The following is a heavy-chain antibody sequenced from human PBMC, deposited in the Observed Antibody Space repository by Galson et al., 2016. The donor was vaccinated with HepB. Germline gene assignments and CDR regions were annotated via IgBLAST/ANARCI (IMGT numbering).Heavy chain of an antibody. V-gene: IGHV4-4*02. CDR1: GGSISTDTW. Sequence: SETLSLTCAVSGGSISTDTWWHWVRQSPGQGLEWIGEIHHGGNTNYNPPLKSRLSMSVDKSKSQFSLKLSAVTAADAAVYYCARVTCGGGVCQDVFAIWGQGIMVTVSS. D-gene: IGHD2-21*02. J-gene: IGHJ3*02. CDR2: IHHGGNT. CDR3: ARVTCGGGVCQDVFAI.